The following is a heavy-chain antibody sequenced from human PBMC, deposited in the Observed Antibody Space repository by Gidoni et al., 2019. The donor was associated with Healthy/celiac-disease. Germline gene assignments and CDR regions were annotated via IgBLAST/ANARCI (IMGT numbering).Heavy chain of an antibody. D-gene: IGHD6-19*01. CDR2: INHSGST. Sequence: QVQLQQWGAGLLKPSETLSLPCAVYGGSFSGYYWSWIRQPPGKGLEWIGEINHSGSTNYNPSLKSRVTISVDTAKNQFSLKLSSVTAADTAVYYCARPVPPKGGWRDYMDVWGKGTTVTVSS. CDR1: GGSFSGYY. V-gene: IGHV4-34*01. CDR3: ARPVPPKGGWRDYMDV. J-gene: IGHJ6*03.